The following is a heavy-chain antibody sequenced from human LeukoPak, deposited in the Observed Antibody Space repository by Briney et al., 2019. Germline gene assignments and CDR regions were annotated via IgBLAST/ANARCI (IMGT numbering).Heavy chain of an antibody. V-gene: IGHV1-69*05. CDR3: ASDGSGSYYPGTLDY. J-gene: IGHJ4*02. Sequence: SVKVSCKASGGTFSSYAISWVRQAPGQGLEWMGGIIPIFGTANYAQKFQGRVTITTDESTSTAYMELSSLRSEDTAVYYCASDGSGSYYPGTLDYRGQGTLVTVSS. D-gene: IGHD3-10*01. CDR1: GGTFSSYA. CDR2: IIPIFGTA.